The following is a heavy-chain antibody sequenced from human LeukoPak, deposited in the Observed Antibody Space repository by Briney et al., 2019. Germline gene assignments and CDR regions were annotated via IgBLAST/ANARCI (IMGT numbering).Heavy chain of an antibody. D-gene: IGHD2-2*01. J-gene: IGHJ6*02. CDR3: ARDRKYQLLLSFGMDV. V-gene: IGHV3-33*08. CDR2: IWYDGSNK. Sequence: GGSLRLSCVASGFTFSDYYMSWIRQAPGKGLEWVAVIWYDGSNKYYADSVKGRFTISRDNSKNTLYLQMNSLRAEDTAVYYCARDRKYQLLLSFGMDVWGQGTTVTVSS. CDR1: GFTFSDYY.